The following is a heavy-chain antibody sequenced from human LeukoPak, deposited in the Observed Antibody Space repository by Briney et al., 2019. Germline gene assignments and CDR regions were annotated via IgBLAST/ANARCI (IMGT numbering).Heavy chain of an antibody. CDR3: ARLDTAMAPGGFDY. V-gene: IGHV4-39*07. Sequence: PSETLSLTCTVSGVSISSSAYYWGWIRQPPGKGLECIGTIYYSGSTYYNPSLKSRVTISVDTSKNQFSLKLSSVTAADTAVYYCARLDTAMAPGGFDYWGQGATVTVSS. D-gene: IGHD5-18*01. J-gene: IGHJ4*03. CDR1: GVSISSSAYY. CDR2: IYYSGST.